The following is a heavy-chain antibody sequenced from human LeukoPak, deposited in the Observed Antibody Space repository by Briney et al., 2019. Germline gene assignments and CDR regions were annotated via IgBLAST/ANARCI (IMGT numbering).Heavy chain of an antibody. CDR1: GSTFSTYS. CDR3: AKDRSLTLPTFERSGYYYY. D-gene: IGHD3-22*01. V-gene: IGHV3-21*04. Sequence: GGSLRLSCTASGSTFSTYSMNWVRQAPGKGLEWVSSISSSSNYIYYADSVKGRFTISRDNAKNSLYLQMNSLRAEDTALYYCAKDRSLTLPTFERSGYYYYWGQGTLVTVSS. CDR2: ISSSSNYI. J-gene: IGHJ4*02.